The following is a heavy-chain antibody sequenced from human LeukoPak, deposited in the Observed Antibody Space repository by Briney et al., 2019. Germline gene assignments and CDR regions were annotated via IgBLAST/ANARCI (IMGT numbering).Heavy chain of an antibody. CDR1: GYTFTGYY. J-gene: IGHJ4*02. V-gene: IGHV1-69*13. CDR3: ATRGSSGWYYFDY. Sequence: ASVKVSCKASGYTFTGYYMHWVRQAPGQGLEWMGGIIPIFGTANYAQKFQGRVTITADESTSTAYMELSSLRSEDTAVYYCATRGSSGWYYFDYWGQGTLVTVSS. CDR2: IIPIFGTA. D-gene: IGHD6-19*01.